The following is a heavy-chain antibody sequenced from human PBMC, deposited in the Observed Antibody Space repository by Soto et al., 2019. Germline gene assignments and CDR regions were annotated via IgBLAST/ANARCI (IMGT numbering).Heavy chain of an antibody. J-gene: IGHJ4*02. Sequence: SETLSLTCTVSGGSISSYYWSWIRQPPGKGLEWIGYIYYSGSTNYNPSLKSRVTISVDTSKNQFSLKLSSVTAADTAVYYCARALTKQLHGFDYWGQGTLVTVSS. CDR1: GGSISSYY. CDR3: ARALTKQLHGFDY. D-gene: IGHD6-13*01. CDR2: IYYSGST. V-gene: IGHV4-59*01.